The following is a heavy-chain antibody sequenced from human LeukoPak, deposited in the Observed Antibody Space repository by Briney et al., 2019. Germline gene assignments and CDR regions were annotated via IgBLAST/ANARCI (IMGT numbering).Heavy chain of an antibody. D-gene: IGHD2-2*01. J-gene: IGHJ5*02. CDR3: ARVNPPAAIFLRPSNWFDP. Sequence: SETLSLTWAVSGYSNSSGYYWGWIRQPRGKGLEWIGSIYHSGSTYYNPSLKSRVTISVDTSKNQFSLKLSSVTAADTAVYYCARVNPPAAIFLRPSNWFDPWGQGTLVTVSS. V-gene: IGHV4-38-2*01. CDR2: IYHSGST. CDR1: GYSNSSGYY.